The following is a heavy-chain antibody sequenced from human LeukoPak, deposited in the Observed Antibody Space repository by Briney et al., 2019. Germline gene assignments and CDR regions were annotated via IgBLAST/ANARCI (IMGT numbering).Heavy chain of an antibody. J-gene: IGHJ5*02. D-gene: IGHD3-3*01. CDR1: GGSISSYY. V-gene: IGHV4-4*07. Sequence: PSETLSLTCTVSGGSISSYYWSWIRQPAGKGLEWIGRIYTSGSTNYNPSLKSRVTMSVDTSKNQFSLKLSSVTAADTAVYYCARSPLFCSSTSCSDYDFWSGYSNNWFDPWGQGTLVTVSS. CDR3: ARSPLFCSSTSCSDYDFWSGYSNNWFDP. CDR2: IYTSGST.